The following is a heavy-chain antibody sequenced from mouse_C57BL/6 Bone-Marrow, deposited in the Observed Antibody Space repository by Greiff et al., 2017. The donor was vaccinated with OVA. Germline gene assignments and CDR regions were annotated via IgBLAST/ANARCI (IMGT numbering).Heavy chain of an antibody. CDR3: ARDGYYVYYYAMDN. CDR1: GYTFTDYY. D-gene: IGHD2-3*01. CDR2: INPYNGGT. Sequence: EVQLQQSGPVLVKPGASVKMSCKASGYTFTDYYMNWVKQSHGKSLEWIGVINPYNGGTSYNQKFKGKATLTVDKSSSTAYMELNSLTSEDSAVYYCARDGYYVYYYAMDNWGQGTSVTVSS. V-gene: IGHV1-19*01. J-gene: IGHJ4*01.